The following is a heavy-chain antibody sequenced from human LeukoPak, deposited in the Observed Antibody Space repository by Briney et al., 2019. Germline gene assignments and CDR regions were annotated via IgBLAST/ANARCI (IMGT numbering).Heavy chain of an antibody. V-gene: IGHV3-7*01. CDR3: ASPRFGY. CDR2: IKQDGSEK. Sequence: GSLRLSCAASGFTFSTYWMTWVRQAPGKGLEWVATIKQDGSEKYYVDSVKGRSTISRDNVKNSLYLQMNSLRVEDTAVYYCASPRFGYWGQGTLVTVSS. J-gene: IGHJ4*02. CDR1: GFTFSTYW. D-gene: IGHD3-10*02.